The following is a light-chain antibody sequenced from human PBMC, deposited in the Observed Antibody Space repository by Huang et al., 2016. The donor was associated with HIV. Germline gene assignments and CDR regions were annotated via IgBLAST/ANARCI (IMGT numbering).Light chain of an antibody. V-gene: IGKV3-15*01. CDR3: QQYNKWPPYT. J-gene: IGKJ2*01. CDR1: QSVSNH. Sequence: EIVMTQSPTTLSVSPGERATLSCKASQSVSNHLAWFQQKTGQAPRLLIYGAFTRATGVPARFSGSGSGTEFTLTISSLQSEDFAAYYCQQYNKWPPYTFGQGTKLEIK. CDR2: GAF.